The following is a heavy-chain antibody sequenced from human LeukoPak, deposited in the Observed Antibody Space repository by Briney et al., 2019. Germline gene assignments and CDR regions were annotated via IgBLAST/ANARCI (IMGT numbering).Heavy chain of an antibody. J-gene: IGHJ4*02. CDR3: ARARDYGSGSYYRALTTDYFDY. D-gene: IGHD3-10*01. V-gene: IGHV4-4*07. CDR1: GGSISSYY. CDR2: IYTSGST. Sequence: PSETLSLTCTVSGGSISSYYWSWIRQPAGKGLEWIGRIYTSGSTNYNPSLKSRVTMSVDTSKNQFSLKLSSVTAADTAVYYCARARDYGSGSYYRALTTDYFDYWGQGTLVTVSS.